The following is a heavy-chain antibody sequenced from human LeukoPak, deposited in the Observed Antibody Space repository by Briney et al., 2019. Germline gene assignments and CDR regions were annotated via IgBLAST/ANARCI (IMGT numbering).Heavy chain of an antibody. CDR1: GYTFTGYY. Sequence: GASVKVSCKASGYTFTGYYMHWERQAPGQGLEWMGWINPNSGGTNYAQKFQGRVTMTRDTSISTAYMELSRLRSDDTAVYYCARASKTHSSGYYYLHYWGQGTLVTVSS. CDR2: INPNSGGT. J-gene: IGHJ4*02. CDR3: ARASKTHSSGYYYLHY. D-gene: IGHD3-22*01. V-gene: IGHV1-2*02.